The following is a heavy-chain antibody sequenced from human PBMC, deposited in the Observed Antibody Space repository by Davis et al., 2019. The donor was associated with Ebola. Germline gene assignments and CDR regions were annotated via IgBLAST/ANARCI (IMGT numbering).Heavy chain of an antibody. CDR1: GFTFSSYS. V-gene: IGHV3-21*01. CDR3: ARIEKTYYDFWIGYYIDYYGMDV. J-gene: IGHJ6*02. D-gene: IGHD3-3*01. Sequence: GGSLRLSCAASGFTFSSYSMNWVRQAPGKGLEWVSSISSSSSYIYYADSVKGRFTISRDNAKNSLYLQMNSLRAEDTAVYYCARIEKTYYDFWIGYYIDYYGMDVWGQGTTVTVSS. CDR2: ISSSSSYI.